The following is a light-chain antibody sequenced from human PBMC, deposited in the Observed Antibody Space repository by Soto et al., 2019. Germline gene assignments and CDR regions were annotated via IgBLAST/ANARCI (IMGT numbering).Light chain of an antibody. CDR3: QQDCSSPWT. CDR1: QSAFSTY. Sequence: EIVLTQSPGTLSLSPGERATLSCRSSQSAFSTYLAWFKQKPGQAPRLLISGASSRATGIPDRFSGSGSATDFTLTISRLEPEDLAVADGQQDCSSPWTLGRGTKVDIK. V-gene: IGKV3-20*01. J-gene: IGKJ1*01. CDR2: GAS.